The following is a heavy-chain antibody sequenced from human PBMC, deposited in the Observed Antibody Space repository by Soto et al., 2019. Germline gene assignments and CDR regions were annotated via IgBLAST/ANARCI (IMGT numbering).Heavy chain of an antibody. CDR3: ARHASDFWSGSYYYGMDV. V-gene: IGHV5-10-1*01. CDR2: IDPSDSYT. D-gene: IGHD3-3*01. CDR1: GYSFTSYW. Sequence: PGESLKISCKDSGYSFTSYWISWVRQMPGKGLEWMGRIDPSDSYTNYSPSFQGHVTISADKSISTAYLQWSSLKASDTAMYYCARHASDFWSGSYYYGMDVWGQGTTVTVSS. J-gene: IGHJ6*02.